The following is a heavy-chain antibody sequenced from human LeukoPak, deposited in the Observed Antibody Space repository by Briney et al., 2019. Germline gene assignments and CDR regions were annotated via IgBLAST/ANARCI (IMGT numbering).Heavy chain of an antibody. V-gene: IGHV3-33*04. CDR3: ARDSDVSGHYSYFDY. J-gene: IGHJ4*02. Sequence: GGSLRLSCEASGFTFSGYGFHWVRPAPGKGLEWVAVMWSDGNRKYYADSVKGRFTTSRDNAKNTLYLQMDSLRVEYTAVDYCARDSDVSGHYSYFDYWGQGTRVTVSS. D-gene: IGHD3-22*01. CDR2: MWSDGNRK. CDR1: GFTFSGYG.